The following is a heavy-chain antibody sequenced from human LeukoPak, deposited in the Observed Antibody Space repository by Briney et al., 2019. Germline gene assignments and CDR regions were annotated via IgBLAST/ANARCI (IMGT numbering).Heavy chain of an antibody. J-gene: IGHJ4*02. Sequence: ASVKVSCKASGYTFAGYYMHWVRQAPGQGLEWMGWINPNSGGTNYAQKFQGRVTMTRDTSISTAYMELSRLRSDDTAVYYCARESHFGVVIIPPYFDYWGQGTLVTVSS. V-gene: IGHV1-2*02. D-gene: IGHD3-3*01. CDR2: INPNSGGT. CDR3: ARESHFGVVIIPPYFDY. CDR1: GYTFAGYY.